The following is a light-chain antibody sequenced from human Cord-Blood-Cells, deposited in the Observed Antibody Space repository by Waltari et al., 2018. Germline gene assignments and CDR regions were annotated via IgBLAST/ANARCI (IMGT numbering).Light chain of an antibody. Sequence: EIVLPQSPGILSLAPGERATPSCRASQSVSRSYLAGYQQKPGQAPRLLNHGASSRATGIPDRFSGSGSGTGFTLTISRLEPEDFAVYYCQQYGSLLTFGGGTKVEIK. V-gene: IGKV3-20*01. CDR3: QQYGSLLT. CDR2: GAS. CDR1: QSVSRSY. J-gene: IGKJ4*01.